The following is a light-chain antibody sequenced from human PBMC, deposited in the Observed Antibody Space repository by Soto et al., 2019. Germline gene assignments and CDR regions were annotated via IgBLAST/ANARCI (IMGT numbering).Light chain of an antibody. CDR1: SSDVGGYKY. CDR3: SSYTSSSTLV. V-gene: IGLV2-14*01. J-gene: IGLJ2*01. Sequence: QSALTQPASVSGSPGQSITISCTGTSSDVGGYKYVSWYQQHPGKAPKLMIYEVSNRPSGVSNHFSGSKSGNTASLTISGLQAEDEADYYCSSYTSSSTLVFGGGTKVTVL. CDR2: EVS.